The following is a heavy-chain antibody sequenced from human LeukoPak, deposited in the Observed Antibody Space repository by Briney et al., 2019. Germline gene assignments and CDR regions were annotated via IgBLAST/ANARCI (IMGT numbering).Heavy chain of an antibody. CDR2: INHSGST. D-gene: IGHD3-3*01. Sequence: PSETLSLTCAVYGGSFSGYYWSWIRQPPGKGLEWIGEINHSGSTNYNPSLKSRVTISVDTSKSQFSLKLSSVTAADTAVYYCARHFSRYDFWSGYYKYWGQGTLVTVSS. V-gene: IGHV4-34*01. J-gene: IGHJ4*02. CDR1: GGSFSGYY. CDR3: ARHFSRYDFWSGYYKY.